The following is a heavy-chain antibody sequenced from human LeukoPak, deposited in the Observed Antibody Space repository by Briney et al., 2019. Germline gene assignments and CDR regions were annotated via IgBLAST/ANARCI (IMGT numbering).Heavy chain of an antibody. J-gene: IGHJ6*03. CDR1: GGSFSGYY. D-gene: IGHD3-3*01. CDR3: ARDQGSRGYDFWSGYHCYYYMDV. CDR2: INHSGST. Sequence: SETLSLTCAVYGGSFSGYYWSWIRQPPGKGLEWIGEINHSGSTNYNPSLKSRVTISVDTSKNQFSLKLSSVTAADTAVYYCARDQGSRGYDFWSGYHCYYYMDVWGKGTTVTVSS. V-gene: IGHV4-34*01.